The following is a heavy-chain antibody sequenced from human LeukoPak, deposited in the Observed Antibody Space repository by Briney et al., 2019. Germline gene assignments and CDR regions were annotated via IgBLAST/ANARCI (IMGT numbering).Heavy chain of an antibody. Sequence: SETLSLTCAVSGGSISSGGYYWNWIRQHPGKGLEWIGFIYYGGSTYYNPSPKSRITISVDTSKNQFSLKLSSVTAADTAVYYCARASVIAARPNSVDYWGQGTLVTVSS. V-gene: IGHV4-31*11. D-gene: IGHD6-6*01. CDR2: IYYGGST. CDR3: ARASVIAARPNSVDY. J-gene: IGHJ4*02. CDR1: GGSISSGGYY.